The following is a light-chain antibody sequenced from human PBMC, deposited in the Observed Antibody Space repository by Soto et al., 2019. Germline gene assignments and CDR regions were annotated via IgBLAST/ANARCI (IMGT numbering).Light chain of an antibody. Sequence: QSALTQPASVSGSPGQSIIISCTGTSSDVGGSNYVSWYQQLPGKAPKLMIYDVSDRPSGVSNRFSGSKSGNTASLTISGLQAEDEADYYCSSYTSSSLYVFGTGTKVTVL. CDR2: DVS. CDR3: SSYTSSSLYV. J-gene: IGLJ1*01. V-gene: IGLV2-14*01. CDR1: SSDVGGSNY.